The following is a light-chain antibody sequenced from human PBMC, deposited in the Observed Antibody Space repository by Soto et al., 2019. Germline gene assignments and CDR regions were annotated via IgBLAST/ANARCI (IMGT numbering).Light chain of an antibody. J-gene: IGLJ3*02. CDR1: SSNIETNY. Sequence: QSVLTQPPSASGTPGQRVTVPCSGSSSNIETNYVYWYQQLPGTAPKLLIFRNNQRPSGVPDRFSGSKSGTSASLAISGLRSEDEADYFCAAWDDSLSGVVFGGGTKVTVL. CDR3: AAWDDSLSGVV. V-gene: IGLV1-47*01. CDR2: RNN.